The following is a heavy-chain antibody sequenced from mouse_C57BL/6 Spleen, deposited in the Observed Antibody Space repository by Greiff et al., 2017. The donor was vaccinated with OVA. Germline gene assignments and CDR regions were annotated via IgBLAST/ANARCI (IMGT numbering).Heavy chain of an antibody. J-gene: IGHJ4*01. CDR3: ASYYYGSYYAMDY. V-gene: IGHV2-2*01. Sequence: VKLMESGPGLVQPSQSLSITCTVSGFSLTSYGVHWVRQSPGKGLEWLGVIWSGGSTDYNAAFISRLSISKDNSKSQVFFKMNSLQADDTAIYYCASYYYGSYYAMDYWGQGTSVTVSS. D-gene: IGHD1-1*01. CDR1: GFSLTSYG. CDR2: IWSGGST.